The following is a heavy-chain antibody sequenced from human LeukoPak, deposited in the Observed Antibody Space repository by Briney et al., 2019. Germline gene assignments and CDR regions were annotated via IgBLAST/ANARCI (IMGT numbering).Heavy chain of an antibody. D-gene: IGHD3-22*01. CDR3: ARVFYDSSGPFDY. CDR1: GYTFTGYY. V-gene: IGHV1-2*06. Sequence: ASVKVSCKASGYTFTGYYMHWVRQAPGQGLEWMGRINPNSGGTNYGQKFQGRVTMTRDTSISTAYMELSRLRSDDTAVYYCARVFYDSSGPFDYWGQGTLVTVSS. J-gene: IGHJ4*02. CDR2: INPNSGGT.